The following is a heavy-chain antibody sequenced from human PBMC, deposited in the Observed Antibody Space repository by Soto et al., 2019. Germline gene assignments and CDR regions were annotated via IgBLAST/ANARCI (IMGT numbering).Heavy chain of an antibody. CDR3: AKDRRVYRLHYYYCIDV. J-gene: IGHJ6*02. Sequence: PGGSLRLSCAASGFTFSSYGMHWVRQAPGKGLEWVAVISYDGSNKYYADSGKGRFTISRDNSKNTLYLQMNSLRAEDTAVYYCAKDRRVYRLHYYYCIDVWGQGTTVTVSS. D-gene: IGHD6-13*01. CDR1: GFTFSSYG. CDR2: ISYDGSNK. V-gene: IGHV3-30*18.